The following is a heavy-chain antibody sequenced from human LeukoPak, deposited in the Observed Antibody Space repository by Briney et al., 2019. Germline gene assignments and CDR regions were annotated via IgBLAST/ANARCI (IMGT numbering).Heavy chain of an antibody. Sequence: ASVKVSCKASGYTFTSYYMHWVRQAPGQGLEWMGIINPSGGSTSYAQKFQGRVTMTRDTSTSTVYMELSSLRSEDTAVYYCARDCSSTSCYTPPEYFQHWGQGTLVTVSS. CDR2: INPSGGST. V-gene: IGHV1-46*01. CDR3: ARDCSSTSCYTPPEYFQH. CDR1: GYTFTSYY. J-gene: IGHJ1*01. D-gene: IGHD2-2*02.